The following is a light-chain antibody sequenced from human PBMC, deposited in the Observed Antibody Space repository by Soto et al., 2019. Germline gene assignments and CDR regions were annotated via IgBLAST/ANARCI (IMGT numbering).Light chain of an antibody. Sequence: QSVLTQPPSVSAAPGQKVTISCSGSSSNIGNNYVSWYQQLPGTAPKLLIYENNKRPSGIPDRFSGSKSGTSATLGITGLQTGDEADYYCGTWDSSLSAPGVFGTGTKVTVL. V-gene: IGLV1-51*02. CDR3: GTWDSSLSAPGV. J-gene: IGLJ1*01. CDR1: SSNIGNNY. CDR2: ENN.